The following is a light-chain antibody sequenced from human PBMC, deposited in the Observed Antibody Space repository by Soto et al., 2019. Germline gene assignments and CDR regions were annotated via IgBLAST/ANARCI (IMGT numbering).Light chain of an antibody. CDR1: QIVLYSSNNKNY. CDR3: QQYYSTPRT. Sequence: DIVMTQSTDSLAVSLGERATINCKSSQIVLYSSNNKNYLAWYQQKPGQSPKLLIYWASTRESGVPDRFSGSGSGTDFTLTISSLQAEDVAVYYCQQYYSTPRTFGQGTKV. V-gene: IGKV4-1*01. CDR2: WAS. J-gene: IGKJ1*01.